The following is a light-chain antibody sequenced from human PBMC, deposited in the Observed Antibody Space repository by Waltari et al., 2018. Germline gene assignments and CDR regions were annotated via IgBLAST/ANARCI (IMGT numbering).Light chain of an antibody. CDR2: DAS. Sequence: EIVLTQSPATRSLSPGERTTLSCRASQSISTYLACYQQRPGQAPRLRSYDASNRASGIPARFSGSGSGTDFTLTISSLEPEDFAVYYCQQRSDWPLAFGGGTKVEI. J-gene: IGKJ4*01. V-gene: IGKV3-11*01. CDR3: QQRSDWPLA. CDR1: QSISTY.